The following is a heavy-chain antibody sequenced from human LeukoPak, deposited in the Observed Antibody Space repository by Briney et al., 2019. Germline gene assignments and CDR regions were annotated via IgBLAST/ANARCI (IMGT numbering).Heavy chain of an antibody. CDR1: GGSISSGGYS. CDR2: IYHSGST. Sequence: SETLSLTCAVSGGSISSGGYSWSWIRQPPGKGLEWIGYIYHSGSTYYNPSLKSRVTISVDRSKNQFSLKLSSVTAADTAVYYCARVAGTRNYYYYGMDVWGQGTTVTVSS. V-gene: IGHV4-30-2*01. D-gene: IGHD1-1*01. CDR3: ARVAGTRNYYYYGMDV. J-gene: IGHJ6*02.